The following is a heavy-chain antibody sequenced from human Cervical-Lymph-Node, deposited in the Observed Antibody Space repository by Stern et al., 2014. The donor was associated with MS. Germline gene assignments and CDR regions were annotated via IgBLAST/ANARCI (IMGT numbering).Heavy chain of an antibody. J-gene: IGHJ4*02. CDR3: ARVAADTFDF. CDR1: DYTFSSYG. CDR2: DTANSGNT. Sequence: QVQLVQSGAEVKKPGASVKVSCKAPDYTFSSYGITWVRQAPGQGLEWMEWDTANSGNTYYAQILQGRVTMTTYTSTTTAYLELRNLRADDTAVYYCARVAADTFDFWCQGTQVIVSS. D-gene: IGHD6-19*01. V-gene: IGHV1-18*01.